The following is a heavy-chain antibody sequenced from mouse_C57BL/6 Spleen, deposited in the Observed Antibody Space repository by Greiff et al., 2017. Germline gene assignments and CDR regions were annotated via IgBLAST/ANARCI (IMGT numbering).Heavy chain of an antibody. V-gene: IGHV1-82*01. Sequence: VQLQQSGPELVKPGASVKISCKASGYAFSSSWMNWVKQRPGKGLEWIGRISPGDGDTNSNGKFKGKATLTADKSSSTAYMQLSSLTSEDSAVYFCARWDDYDGAYWGQGTLVTVSA. CDR3: ARWDDYDGAY. J-gene: IGHJ3*01. CDR1: GYAFSSSW. CDR2: ISPGDGDT. D-gene: IGHD2-4*01.